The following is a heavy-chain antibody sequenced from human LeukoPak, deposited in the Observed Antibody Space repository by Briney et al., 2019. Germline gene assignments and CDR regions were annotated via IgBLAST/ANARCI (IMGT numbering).Heavy chain of an antibody. CDR1: GFTFSSYS. Sequence: PGGSLRLSCAASGFTFSSYSMNWVRQAPGKGLEWVSPISSSSSYIYYADSVKGRFTISRDNAKNTLYLDMSSLRAEDTAVFYCATDQDHGYFRQWGQGTLVTVSS. D-gene: IGHD4-17*01. CDR3: ATDQDHGYFRQ. J-gene: IGHJ1*01. V-gene: IGHV3-21*06. CDR2: ISSSSSYI.